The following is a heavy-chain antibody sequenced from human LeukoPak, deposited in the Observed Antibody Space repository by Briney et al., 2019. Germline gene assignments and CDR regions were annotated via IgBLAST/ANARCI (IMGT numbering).Heavy chain of an antibody. CDR2: IKKDGSEK. V-gene: IGHV3-7*01. CDR1: GFTFSSHW. Sequence: GGSLRLSCGASGFTFSSHWMSWVRQAPGKGLERVANIKKDGSEKYYVDSVKGRFTISRDNAKKSLYLQMNSLRAEDTAVYYCARHLSGITGYTYGRGIDYWGQGTLLTVSS. CDR3: ARHLSGITGYTYGRGIDY. D-gene: IGHD5-18*01. J-gene: IGHJ4*02.